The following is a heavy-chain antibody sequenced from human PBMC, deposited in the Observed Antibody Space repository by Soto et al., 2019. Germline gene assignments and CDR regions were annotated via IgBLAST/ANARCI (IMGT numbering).Heavy chain of an antibody. V-gene: IGHV4-59*01. CDR1: GGSISSYY. J-gene: IGHJ4*02. CDR2: IYHRGTT. CDR3: ARAIRRGGGFDY. Sequence: SETLCLTCTVSGGSISSYYWSWIRQPPGKGLEWIGYIYHRGTTNYSPSLKSRVTISADMSKNQFSLKLSSVTAADTAVYYCARAIRRGGGFDYWGQGTLVTVSS. D-gene: IGHD3-10*01.